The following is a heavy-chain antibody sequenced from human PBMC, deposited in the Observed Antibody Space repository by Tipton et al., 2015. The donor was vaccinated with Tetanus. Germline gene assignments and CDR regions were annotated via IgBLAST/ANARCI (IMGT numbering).Heavy chain of an antibody. Sequence: SLRLSCAASGSTFREYWMSWVRQAPGKGLEWVANIQQDGSEKYYVDSVKGRFSISRDNARNSVYLQMNSLRAEDTAVYYCARAYYYGSMYYFDYWGQGTLVTVSS. V-gene: IGHV3-7*01. CDR1: GSTFREYW. D-gene: IGHD3-10*01. CDR2: IQQDGSEK. CDR3: ARAYYYGSMYYFDY. J-gene: IGHJ4*02.